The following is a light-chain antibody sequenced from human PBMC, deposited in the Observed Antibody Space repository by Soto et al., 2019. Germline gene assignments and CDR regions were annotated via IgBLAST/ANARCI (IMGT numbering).Light chain of an antibody. V-gene: IGKV3-20*01. J-gene: IGKJ4*01. Sequence: EIVLTQSPGTLSLSPGERATLSCRASQSVSAGHLAWYQQKPGQAPRLLIYGASSRATGIPDRFSGSGSGTDFTLTISRLEPEDFAVYFCQQYGSSPLTFGGGTKVESK. CDR2: GAS. CDR3: QQYGSSPLT. CDR1: QSVSAGH.